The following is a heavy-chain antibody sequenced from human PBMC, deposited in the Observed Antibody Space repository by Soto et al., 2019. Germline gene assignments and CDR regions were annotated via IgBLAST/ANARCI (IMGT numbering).Heavy chain of an antibody. Sequence: QVQLVESGGGVVQPGRSLRLSCAASGFTFSSYGMHWVRQAPGKGLEWVAVISYDGSNKYYADSVKGRFTISRDNSKNTLYLQMNSLRADDTAVYYGAKDVSRSGGGLLDWGQGSLVSASS. CDR1: GFTFSSYG. CDR3: AKDVSRSGGGLLD. V-gene: IGHV3-30*18. CDR2: ISYDGSNK. D-gene: IGHD2-15*01. J-gene: IGHJ4*02.